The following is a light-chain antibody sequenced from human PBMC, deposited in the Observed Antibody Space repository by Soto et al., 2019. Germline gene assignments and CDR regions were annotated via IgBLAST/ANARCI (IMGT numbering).Light chain of an antibody. CDR2: AAS. V-gene: IGKV1-9*01. Sequence: DIQLTQSPSFLSASVGDRVTITCRASQGISSYLAWYQQKPGKAPKLLIYAASTLQSGVPSRFSGSGSGTEVTLTISSLQPEDFASYYCQQLNSYPLFTFGPGTKVDLK. CDR1: QGISSY. CDR3: QQLNSYPLFT. J-gene: IGKJ3*01.